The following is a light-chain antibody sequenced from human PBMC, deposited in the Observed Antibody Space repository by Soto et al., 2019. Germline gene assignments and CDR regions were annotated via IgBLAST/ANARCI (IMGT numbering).Light chain of an antibody. V-gene: IGLV1-51*01. CDR2: DSN. CDR1: TSNIANNY. Sequence: QSVLTQPPSVSAAPGQKVTISCSGSTSNIANNYVSWYQRLPGTAPKLLIYDSNKRPSGIADRFSGSKSGTSATLGITGLQTGDEADYYCGTWDSSLSAGVFGGGTKLTVL. CDR3: GTWDSSLSAGV. J-gene: IGLJ2*01.